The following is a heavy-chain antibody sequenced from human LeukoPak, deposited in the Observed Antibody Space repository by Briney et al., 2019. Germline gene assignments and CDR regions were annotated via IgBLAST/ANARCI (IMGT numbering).Heavy chain of an antibody. CDR2: INWNGGST. J-gene: IGHJ4*02. D-gene: IGHD1-26*01. CDR3: ARVSRGGVLYYFDY. Sequence: GGSLRLSCAASGFTFSSYWMSWVRQAPGKGLEWVSGINWNGGSTGYADSVKGRFTISRDNAKNSLYLQMNSLRAEDTALYHCARVSRGGVLYYFDYWGQGTLVTVSS. CDR1: GFTFSSYW. V-gene: IGHV3-20*01.